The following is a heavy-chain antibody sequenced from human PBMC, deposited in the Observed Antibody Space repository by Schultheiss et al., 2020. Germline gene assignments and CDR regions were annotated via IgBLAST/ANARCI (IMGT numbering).Heavy chain of an antibody. J-gene: IGHJ1*01. CDR2: ISSSSSTI. V-gene: IGHV3-48*01. CDR1: GFTVSSNY. D-gene: IGHD2-21*02. CDR3: AKDCGGDCYQKYLHH. Sequence: GGSLRLSCAASGFTVSSNYMSWVRQAPGKGLEWVSYISSSSSTIYYADSVKGRFTISRDNAKNSLYLQMNSLRAEDTAVYYCAKDCGGDCYQKYLHHWGQGTLVTVSS.